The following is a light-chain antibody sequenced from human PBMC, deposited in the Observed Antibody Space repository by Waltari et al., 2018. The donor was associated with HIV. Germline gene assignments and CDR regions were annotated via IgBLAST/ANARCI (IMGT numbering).Light chain of an antibody. J-gene: IGKJ1*01. CDR2: KAS. V-gene: IGKV1-5*03. CDR1: QSVRTS. CDR3: QQYEGDTRT. Sequence: DIQMTQSPSTLSASVGDRVTITCRATQSVRTSLAWYQQKQGRSPKYLIYKASTLETEVPSRFSGSGSGTEFNLTISGLLSVDFATYYCQQYEGDTRTFGQGTTVELK.